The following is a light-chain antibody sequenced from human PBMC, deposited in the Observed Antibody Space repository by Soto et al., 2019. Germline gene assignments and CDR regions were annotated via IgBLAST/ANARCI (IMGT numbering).Light chain of an antibody. CDR3: SSYAGSNNLKV. Sequence: QSALTQPPSASGSPGQSVTISCTGTSSDIGAYIYVSWYQQHPGKAPKLMIYEVSKRPSGVPDRFSGSKSGNTASLTVSGIQAEAEADYYCSSYAGSNNLKVFGGGTKLTVL. J-gene: IGLJ2*01. CDR2: EVS. CDR1: SSDIGAYIY. V-gene: IGLV2-8*01.